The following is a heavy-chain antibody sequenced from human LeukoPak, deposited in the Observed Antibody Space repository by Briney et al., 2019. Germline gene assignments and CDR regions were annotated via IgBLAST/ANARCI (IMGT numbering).Heavy chain of an antibody. Sequence: GGSLRLSCAASGFTFSTYNMNWVRQAPGKGLEWVSSISSSSTYIYYADSVKGRFTISRDNAKNSLYLQMNSLRAEDTAVYYCAELGITMIGGVWGKGTTVTISS. J-gene: IGHJ6*04. CDR3: AELGITMIGGV. CDR1: GFTFSTYN. V-gene: IGHV3-21*01. CDR2: ISSSSTYI. D-gene: IGHD3-10*02.